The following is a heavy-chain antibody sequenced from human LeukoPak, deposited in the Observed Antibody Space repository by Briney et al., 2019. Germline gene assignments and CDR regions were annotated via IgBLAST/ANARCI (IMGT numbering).Heavy chain of an antibody. CDR1: GFTFSSYS. D-gene: IGHD2-2*01. J-gene: IGHJ4*02. CDR2: ISSSSSYI. CDR3: AKDHADIAVLPGAHIDY. V-gene: IGHV3-21*01. Sequence: NTGGSLRVSCAASGFTFSSYSMNWVRQAPGKGLEWVSSISSSSSYIYYADSVKGRFTISRDNAKNSLYLRMNSLRAEDTSVYYCAKDHADIAVLPGAHIDYRGQGTLVAVSA.